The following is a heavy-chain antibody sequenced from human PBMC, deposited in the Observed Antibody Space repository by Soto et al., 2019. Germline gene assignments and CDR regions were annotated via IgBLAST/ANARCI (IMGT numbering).Heavy chain of an antibody. J-gene: IGHJ4*02. V-gene: IGHV3-23*01. CDR3: AKDSRTDYLNYFDY. CDR2: VSGSGGNT. Sequence: EVQLLESGGGLVQPGGFLRLSCAASRFTFSDYAMSWVRQAPGKGLEWVSAVSGSGGNTYYADSVKGRFTISRDNSKNTLYLLMNSLRAEDTAIYYCAKDSRTDYLNYFDYWGQGTLVTVSS. D-gene: IGHD4-17*01. CDR1: RFTFSDYA.